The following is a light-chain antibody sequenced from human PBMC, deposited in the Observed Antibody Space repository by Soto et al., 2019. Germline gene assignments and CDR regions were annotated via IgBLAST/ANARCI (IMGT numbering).Light chain of an antibody. CDR3: QQYSNWPPIT. Sequence: EIVMTQSPATLSVSPGERVTLSCRASQSVSNKLGWYQHKPGQAPRLLIYDTSTRATGIPARFSGSGPGTEFTLTISSLQSEDFAVYYCQQYSNWPPITFGQGTRLGD. J-gene: IGKJ5*01. CDR2: DTS. CDR1: QSVSNK. V-gene: IGKV3-15*01.